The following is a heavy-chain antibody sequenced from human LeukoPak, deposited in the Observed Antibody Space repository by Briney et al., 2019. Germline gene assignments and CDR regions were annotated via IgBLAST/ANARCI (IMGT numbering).Heavy chain of an antibody. CDR2: ISDSGGTT. CDR1: GFTFSSHA. D-gene: IGHD6-19*01. Sequence: GGFLRLSCAASGFTFSSHAMSWVRQAPGKGLEWVSFISDSGGTTYYADSVKGRLTISRDNSKNTLYLQMDSLRAEDTAVYYCARGRAVARTYFDYWGQGTLVTVSS. J-gene: IGHJ4*02. V-gene: IGHV3-23*01. CDR3: ARGRAVARTYFDY.